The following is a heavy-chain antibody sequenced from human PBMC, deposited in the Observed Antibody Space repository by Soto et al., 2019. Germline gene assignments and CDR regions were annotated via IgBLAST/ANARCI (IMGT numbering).Heavy chain of an antibody. Sequence: ASVKVSCKASGYSFTDYHIHWVRQAPGQGLEWLGRINPKSGGTSTAQKFQGWVTMTTDTSISTASTELTRLTSDDTAIYYCARGDSTDCSNGVCSFFYNHDMDVWGQGTTVTVSS. V-gene: IGHV1-2*04. D-gene: IGHD2-8*01. J-gene: IGHJ6*02. CDR1: GYSFTDYH. CDR3: ARGDSTDCSNGVCSFFYNHDMDV. CDR2: INPKSGGT.